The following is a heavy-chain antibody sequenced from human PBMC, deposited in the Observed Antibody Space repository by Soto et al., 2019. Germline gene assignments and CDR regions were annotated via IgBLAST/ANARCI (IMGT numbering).Heavy chain of an antibody. J-gene: IGHJ4*02. D-gene: IGHD6-19*01. CDR3: ARARSSGWFFDY. Sequence: QVQLVQSGAEVKNSGASVKVSCKASGYTFTSYGFSWVRQAPGQGLEWMGWISASNGNTNYAQKLQGRVTMTTDTSTGTAYMELRSLRSDDTATYYCARARSSGWFFDYWGQGTLVTVSS. V-gene: IGHV1-18*01. CDR2: ISASNGNT. CDR1: GYTFTSYG.